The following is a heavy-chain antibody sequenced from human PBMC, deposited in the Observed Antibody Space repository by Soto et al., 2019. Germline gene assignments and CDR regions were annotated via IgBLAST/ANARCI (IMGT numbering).Heavy chain of an antibody. J-gene: IGHJ5*02. V-gene: IGHV2-5*02. CDR2: IYWDDDK. CDR3: AHRLGVRRWFDA. Sequence: QITLKESGPTLVKPTQTLTLTCSFSGFSLSTIGEGVGWIRQPPGKALEWLALIYWDDDKHYSPSLKSRLTITKYTTKHPVILTLTNTDPVDTATYYCAHRLGVRRWFDAWGQGTLVTVSS. CDR1: GFSLSTIGEG.